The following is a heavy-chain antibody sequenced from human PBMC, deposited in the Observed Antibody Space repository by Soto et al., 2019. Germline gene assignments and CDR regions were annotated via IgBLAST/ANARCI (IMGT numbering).Heavy chain of an antibody. J-gene: IGHJ4*02. CDR1: GDIFSNYD. V-gene: IGHV3-23*01. Sequence: VQLLESGGGLVQPGGYLRISCAAFGDIFSNYDMSWVCLVPGKGLEWVSLISGSGGTTYYADSVKSRFTISRDNSTNTLYLQMNTLRSEATAVYFCAKRPHYCRGGSCYRTDFDYSGQGTLVTVSS. CDR2: ISGSGGTT. D-gene: IGHD2-15*01. CDR3: AKRPHYCRGGSCYRTDFDY.